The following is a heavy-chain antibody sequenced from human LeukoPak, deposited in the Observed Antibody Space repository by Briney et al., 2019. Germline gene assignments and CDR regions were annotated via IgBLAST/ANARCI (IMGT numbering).Heavy chain of an antibody. Sequence: GGSLRLSCAASGFTFSSYGMHWVRQAPGKGREWVAVIWYDGSNKYYADSVKGRFTISRDNSKHTQYLQMNSLRAEDTAVYYCARDRACSSTSCSYYYYYGMDVWGQGTTVTVSS. CDR1: GFTFSSYG. CDR3: ARDRACSSTSCSYYYYYGMDV. CDR2: IWYDGSNK. D-gene: IGHD2-2*01. V-gene: IGHV3-33*01. J-gene: IGHJ6*02.